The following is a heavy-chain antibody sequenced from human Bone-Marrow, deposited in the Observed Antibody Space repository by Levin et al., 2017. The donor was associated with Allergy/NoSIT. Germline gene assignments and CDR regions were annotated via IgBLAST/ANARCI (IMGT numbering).Heavy chain of an antibody. CDR3: AKGSLTEDHFYYGMDV. CDR1: GFFFRGFG. V-gene: IGHV3-23*01. J-gene: IGHJ6*02. CDR2: ISGSGSYT. Sequence: GESLKISCEASGFFFRGFGMNWVRQVPGKGLEWVSSISGSGSYTYYADSVKGRFSISRDNSKKTVYLQINRLRPEDTAIYYCAKGSLTEDHFYYGMDVWGQGTTVTVSS.